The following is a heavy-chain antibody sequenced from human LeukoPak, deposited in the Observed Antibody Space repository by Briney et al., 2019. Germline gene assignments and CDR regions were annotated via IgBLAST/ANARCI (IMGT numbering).Heavy chain of an antibody. CDR3: VREARAAAGNNYYYYMDL. J-gene: IGHJ6*03. V-gene: IGHV4-59*01. D-gene: IGHD6-13*01. Sequence: PSETLSLTCTVSGGSISSYYWSWIRQPPGKGLEWIGYIYYSGSTNYNPSLKSRVTISVDTSKNQFSLKLSSVTAADTAVYYCVREARAAAGNNYYYYMDLWRKGTTVTVSS. CDR1: GGSISSYY. CDR2: IYYSGST.